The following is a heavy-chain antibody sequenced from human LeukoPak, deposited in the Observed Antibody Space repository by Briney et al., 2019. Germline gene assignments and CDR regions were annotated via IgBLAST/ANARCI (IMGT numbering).Heavy chain of an antibody. D-gene: IGHD6-19*01. CDR3: ARDQSSGWYGY. CDR2: INANSGGI. V-gene: IGHV1-2*02. J-gene: IGHJ4*02. CDR1: GHTFTGYY. Sequence: HRASVKVSCKASGHTFTGYYMHWVRQAPGQGLEWMGWINANSGGINNAQKFEGRVTMTRDTSISTVYMELSRLRSDDTAVYYCARDQSSGWYGYWGQGTLVTVSS.